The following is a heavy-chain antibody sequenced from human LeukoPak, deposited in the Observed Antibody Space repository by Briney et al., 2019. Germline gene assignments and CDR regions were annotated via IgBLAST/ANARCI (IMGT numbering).Heavy chain of an antibody. CDR3: ARRSSGSYAY. V-gene: IGHV3-48*03. CDR1: GFTFGSYE. D-gene: IGHD3-10*01. CDR2: ISISGSIT. Sequence: PGGSLRLSCAASGFTFGSYEMNWVRQAPGKGLEWVSYISISGSITYYADSVKGRFTISRDNAKNSLYLQMNRLRAKDTAVYYCARRSSGSYAYGGQGTLVTVSS. J-gene: IGHJ4*02.